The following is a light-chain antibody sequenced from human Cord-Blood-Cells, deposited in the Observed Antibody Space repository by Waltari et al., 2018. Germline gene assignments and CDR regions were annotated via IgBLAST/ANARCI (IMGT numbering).Light chain of an antibody. CDR1: SSDVGSYNL. Sequence: QSALTQPASVAGSPGQSIPISCTVTSSDVGSYNLFSWYQQHPGKAPKLMIYEGSKRPSGVSNRFSGSKSGNTASLTISGLQAEDEADYYCCSYAGSSTYVFGTGTKVTVL. CDR3: CSYAGSSTYV. J-gene: IGLJ1*01. CDR2: EGS. V-gene: IGLV2-23*01.